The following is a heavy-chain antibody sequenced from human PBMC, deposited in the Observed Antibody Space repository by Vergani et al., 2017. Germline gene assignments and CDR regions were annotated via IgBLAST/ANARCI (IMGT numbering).Heavy chain of an antibody. D-gene: IGHD6-19*01. J-gene: IGHJ6*02. CDR1: GFTFSSYG. V-gene: IGHV3-30*18. CDR2: ISYDGSNK. CDR3: TKDLSPKTVDTSRPPGSSGWYHYDYYGMDF. Sequence: QVQLVESGGGVVQPGRSLRLSCAASGFTFSSYGMHWVRQAPGKGLEWVAVISYDGSNKYYADSVKGRFTISRDNSKNTLYLQMNSLRAEDTAVYYCTKDLSPKTVDTSRPPGSSGWYHYDYYGMDFWGQGTTVTVSS.